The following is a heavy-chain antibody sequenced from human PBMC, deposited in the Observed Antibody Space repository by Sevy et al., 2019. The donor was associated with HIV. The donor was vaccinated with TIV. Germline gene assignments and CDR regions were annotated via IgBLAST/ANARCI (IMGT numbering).Heavy chain of an antibody. D-gene: IGHD3-10*01. J-gene: IGHJ4*02. V-gene: IGHV1-69*13. CDR2: IIPIFGTA. CDR3: ARAYGSGSYYNGFDY. Sequence: ASVKVSCKASGGTFSSYAISWVRQAPGQGLEWMGGIIPIFGTANYAQKFQGRVTITADESTSTAYMGLSSLRSEDTAVYYCARAYGSGSYYNGFDYWGQGTLVTVSS. CDR1: GGTFSSYA.